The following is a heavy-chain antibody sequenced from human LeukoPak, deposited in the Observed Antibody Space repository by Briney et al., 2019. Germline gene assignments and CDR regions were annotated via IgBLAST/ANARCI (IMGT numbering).Heavy chain of an antibody. D-gene: IGHD1-26*01. V-gene: IGHV3-30*19. Sequence: GGSLRLSCATSGFTFSSYGMHWVRQAPGKGLEWVAVISYDGSNKYYADSVKGRFTISRDNSKNTLYLQMNSLRAEDTAVYYCARDQAGGGFRPLGYGMDVWGQGTTVTVSS. J-gene: IGHJ6*02. CDR2: ISYDGSNK. CDR3: ARDQAGGGFRPLGYGMDV. CDR1: GFTFSSYG.